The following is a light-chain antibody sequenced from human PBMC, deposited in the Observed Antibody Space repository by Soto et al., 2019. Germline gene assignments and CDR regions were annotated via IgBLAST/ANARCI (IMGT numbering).Light chain of an antibody. CDR3: QHYSNWPPT. CDR1: ESVHSN. CDR2: YAS. J-gene: IGKJ3*01. V-gene: IGKV3-15*01. Sequence: EMVMTQSPATLSVSPGERVTLSCRASESVHSNLAWYQQKPGQGPSRLIYYASTRATGVPDRFTGSGSGTEFTLTISSLQSEDFGVYHCQHYSNWPPTFGPGTKVEIK.